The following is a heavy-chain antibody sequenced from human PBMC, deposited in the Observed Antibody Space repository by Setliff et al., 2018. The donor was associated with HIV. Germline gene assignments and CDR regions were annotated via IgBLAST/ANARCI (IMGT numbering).Heavy chain of an antibody. V-gene: IGHV3-7*01. CDR1: GFTFSTYG. J-gene: IGHJ4*02. D-gene: IGHD3-3*01. CDR2: IKEDGREK. CDR3: ATFADGPDS. Sequence: GGSLRLSCEASGFTFSTYGMNWVRHAPGKGLEWVATIKEDGREKYYVGSVKGRFTISRDNAKRSLYLQMNRLKTDDTAFYCCATFADGPDSWGQGTLVTVSS.